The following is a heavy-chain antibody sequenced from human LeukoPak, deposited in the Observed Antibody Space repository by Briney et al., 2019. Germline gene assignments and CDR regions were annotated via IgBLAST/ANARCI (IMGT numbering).Heavy chain of an antibody. Sequence: ASVKVSCKASGYTFTGYYMHWVRQARGQGLEWMGWINPNSGGTNYAQKFQGRVTMTRDTSISTAYMELSRLRSDDTAVYYCARGLYDSSGYYLSHFDYWGQGTLVTVSS. CDR3: ARGLYDSSGYYLSHFDY. CDR2: INPNSGGT. J-gene: IGHJ4*02. V-gene: IGHV1-2*02. D-gene: IGHD3-22*01. CDR1: GYTFTGYY.